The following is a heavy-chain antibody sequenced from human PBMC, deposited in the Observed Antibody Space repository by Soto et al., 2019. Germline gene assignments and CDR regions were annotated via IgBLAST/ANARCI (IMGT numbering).Heavy chain of an antibody. CDR1: GFTFSRYS. Sequence: GGSLGLSCAASGFTFSRYSMNWVRQAPGKGLEWVSYISSSSSTIYYADSVKGRFTISRDNAKNSLYLQMNSLRAEDTAVYYCARHPERIAEIGWFDPWGQGTLVTVSS. D-gene: IGHD6-13*01. CDR3: ARHPERIAEIGWFDP. CDR2: ISSSSSTI. V-gene: IGHV3-48*01. J-gene: IGHJ5*02.